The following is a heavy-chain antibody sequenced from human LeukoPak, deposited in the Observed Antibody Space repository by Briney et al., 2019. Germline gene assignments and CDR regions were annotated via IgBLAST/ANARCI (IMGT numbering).Heavy chain of an antibody. D-gene: IGHD6-19*01. J-gene: IGHJ4*02. V-gene: IGHV1-18*01. CDR1: GYTFTSYG. CDR3: ARADRTVAGLYFDY. CDR2: ISAYNGNT. Sequence: GASEKVSCKASGYTFTSYGISWVRQAPGQGLEWMGWISAYNGNTNYAQKLQGRVTMTTDTSTSTAYMELRSLRSDDTAVYYCARADRTVAGLYFDYWGQGTLVTVSS.